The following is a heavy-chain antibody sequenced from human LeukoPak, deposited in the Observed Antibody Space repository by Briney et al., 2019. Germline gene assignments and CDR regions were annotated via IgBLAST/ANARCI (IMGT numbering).Heavy chain of an antibody. CDR3: AKDDEYYYDSSGYYSVGYYFDY. D-gene: IGHD3-22*01. CDR1: GFTFSSHG. Sequence: GGSLRLSCAASGFTFSSHGMSWVRQAPGKGLEWVSTISGSGDNTYYADSVKGRFTISRDNSKNTLYLQMNSLRAEDTAVYYCAKDDEYYYDSSGYYSVGYYFDYWGQGTLVTVSS. J-gene: IGHJ4*02. V-gene: IGHV3-23*01. CDR2: ISGSGDNT.